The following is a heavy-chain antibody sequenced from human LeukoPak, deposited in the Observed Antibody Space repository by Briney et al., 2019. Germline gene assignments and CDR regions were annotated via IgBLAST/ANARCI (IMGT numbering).Heavy chain of an antibody. J-gene: IGHJ4*02. CDR1: GYTFTSYY. D-gene: IGHD6-19*01. CDR2: IDPSGGHT. V-gene: IGHV1-46*01. CDR3: ARAAVAGIPPDY. Sequence: GASVKVSCKASGYTFTSYYMYWVRQAPGQGLEWMGMIDPSGGHTSYAQKFQGRVTMTRDTSTSTVYMELSSLRSEDTAVYYCARAAVAGIPPDYWGQGTLVTVS.